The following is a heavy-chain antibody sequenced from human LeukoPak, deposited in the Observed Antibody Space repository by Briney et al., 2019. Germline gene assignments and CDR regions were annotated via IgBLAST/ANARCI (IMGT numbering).Heavy chain of an antibody. CDR1: GASITSSIYY. D-gene: IGHD3-22*01. CDR2: IYYRGGST. J-gene: IGHJ5*02. Sequence: SETLSLTCTVSGASITSSIYYWAWIRQPPGKGLEWIGSIYYRGGSTYYNPSLKSRVTISVDMSKSQFSLKLSSVTAADTAVYYCATYYYDSIWGFDPWGQGTLVTVSS. CDR3: ATYYYDSIWGFDP. V-gene: IGHV4-39*01.